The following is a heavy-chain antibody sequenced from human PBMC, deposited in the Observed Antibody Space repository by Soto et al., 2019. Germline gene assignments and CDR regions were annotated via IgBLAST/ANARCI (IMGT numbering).Heavy chain of an antibody. Sequence: PETLSLTCTVSGGSISSSSYYWGWIRQPPGKGLEWIGSIYYSGRTYYNPSLKSRVTISVDTSKNQFSLKLSSVTAADTAVYYCARDYGDYESAFDIWGQGTMVTVSS. CDR1: GGSISSSSYY. D-gene: IGHD4-17*01. CDR3: ARDYGDYESAFDI. CDR2: IYYSGRT. V-gene: IGHV4-39*01. J-gene: IGHJ3*02.